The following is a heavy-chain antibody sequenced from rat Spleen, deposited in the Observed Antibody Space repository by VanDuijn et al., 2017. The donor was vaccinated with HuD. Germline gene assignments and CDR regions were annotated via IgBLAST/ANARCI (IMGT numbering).Heavy chain of an antibody. V-gene: IGHV5-29*01. Sequence: EVQLVESGGGLVQPERSLKLSCAASGFTFSSYGMAWVRQAPTKGLEWVASISYDGSSTYYRNSVKGRFTISRDNAKSTLFLQMDSLRSEDTATYYCARTGEPSYGYTYVEYFDYWGQGVMVTVSS. D-gene: IGHD1-6*01. CDR2: ISYDGSST. J-gene: IGHJ2*01. CDR1: GFTFSSYG. CDR3: ARTGEPSYGYTYVEYFDY.